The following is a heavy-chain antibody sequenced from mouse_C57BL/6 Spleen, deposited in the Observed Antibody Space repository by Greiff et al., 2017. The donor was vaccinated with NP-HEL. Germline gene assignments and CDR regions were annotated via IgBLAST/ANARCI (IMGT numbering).Heavy chain of an antibody. Sequence: VQLQQSGAELVRPGASVKLSCTASGFNIKDDYMHWVKQRPEQGLEWIGWIDPENGDTEYASKFQGKATITADTSSNTAYLQLSSLTSEDTAVYYCTTDYGGYYFDYWGQGTTLTVSS. D-gene: IGHD1-1*01. CDR3: TTDYGGYYFDY. J-gene: IGHJ2*01. CDR1: GFNIKDDY. CDR2: IDPENGDT. V-gene: IGHV14-4*01.